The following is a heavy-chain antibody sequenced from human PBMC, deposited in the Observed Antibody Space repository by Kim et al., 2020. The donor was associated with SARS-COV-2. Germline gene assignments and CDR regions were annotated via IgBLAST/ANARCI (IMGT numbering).Heavy chain of an antibody. J-gene: IGHJ5*02. V-gene: IGHV3-23*03. D-gene: IGHD6-13*01. CDR3: AKSAQKLVPNNNWFDP. CDR2: IYSGGSST. CDR1: GFTFSSYA. Sequence: GGSLRLSCAASGFTFSSYAMSWVRQAPGKGLEWVSVIYSGGSSTYYADSVKGRFTISRDNSKNTLYLQMNSLRAEDTAVYYCAKSAQKLVPNNNWFDPWGQGTLVTVSS.